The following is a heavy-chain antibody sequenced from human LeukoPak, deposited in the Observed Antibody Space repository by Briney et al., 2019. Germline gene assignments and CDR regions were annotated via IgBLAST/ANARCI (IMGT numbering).Heavy chain of an antibody. CDR3: ARHSGWSFFDY. CDR1: GGSFSGYY. V-gene: IGHV4-34*01. CDR2: IYYSGST. D-gene: IGHD6-19*01. Sequence: PSETLSLTCAVYGGSFSGYYWSWIRQPPGKGLEWIGSIYYSGSTYYNPSLKSRVTISVDTSKNQFSLKLSSVTAADTAVCYCARHSGWSFFDYWGQGTLVTVSS. J-gene: IGHJ4*02.